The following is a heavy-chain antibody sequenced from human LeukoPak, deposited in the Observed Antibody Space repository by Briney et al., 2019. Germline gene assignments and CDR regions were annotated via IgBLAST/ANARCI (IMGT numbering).Heavy chain of an antibody. CDR1: GFTFSSHA. CDR2: ISGSGGST. Sequence: GGSLRLSCAASGFTFSSHAMSWVRQAPGKGLEWGSAISGSGGSTYYADSVKGRFTISRDNSKNTLYLQMNSLRAEDTAVYYCAKPTSYGYGYFDYWGQGTLVTVSS. D-gene: IGHD5-18*01. CDR3: AKPTSYGYGYFDY. J-gene: IGHJ4*02. V-gene: IGHV3-23*01.